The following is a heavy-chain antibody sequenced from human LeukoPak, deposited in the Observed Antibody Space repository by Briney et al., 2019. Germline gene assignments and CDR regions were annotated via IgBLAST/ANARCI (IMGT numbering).Heavy chain of an antibody. V-gene: IGHV1-46*01. Sequence: ASVKVSCKASGYTFTSYYMHWVRQAPGQGLEWMGIINPSGGSTSYAQKFQGRVTMTRDTSTSTVYMELSSLRSEDTAVYYCARDYEYSSSSGYHYYYMDVWGKGTTVTVSS. CDR1: GYTFTSYY. CDR3: ARDYEYSSSSGYHYYYMDV. CDR2: INPSGGST. J-gene: IGHJ6*03. D-gene: IGHD6-6*01.